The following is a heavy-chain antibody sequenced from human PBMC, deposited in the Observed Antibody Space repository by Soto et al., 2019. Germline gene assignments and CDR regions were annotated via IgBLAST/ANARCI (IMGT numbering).Heavy chain of an antibody. V-gene: IGHV4-34*01. CDR2: INHSGST. Sequence: SLTCAVYGGSFSGYYWSWIRQPPGKGLEWIGEINHSGSTNYNPSLKSRVTISVDTSKNQFSLKLSSVTAADTAVYYCAREPMYSSGWYGGYYFDYWGQGTLVTVSS. CDR3: AREPMYSSGWYGGYYFDY. CDR1: GGSFSGYY. D-gene: IGHD6-19*01. J-gene: IGHJ4*02.